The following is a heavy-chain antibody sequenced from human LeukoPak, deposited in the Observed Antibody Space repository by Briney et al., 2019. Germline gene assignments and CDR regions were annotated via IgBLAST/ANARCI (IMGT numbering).Heavy chain of an antibody. CDR1: GFTFSGSA. V-gene: IGHV3-73*01. D-gene: IGHD3-22*01. CDR3: TRLTSDSSGYRY. CDR2: IRSKANSYAT. J-gene: IGHJ4*02. Sequence: GGSLRLSCAASGFTFSGSAMHWVRQASGKGLEWVGRIRSKANSYATAYAASVKGRFTISRDDSKNTAYLQMNSLKTEDTAVYYCTRLTSDSSGYRYWGQGTLVIVSS.